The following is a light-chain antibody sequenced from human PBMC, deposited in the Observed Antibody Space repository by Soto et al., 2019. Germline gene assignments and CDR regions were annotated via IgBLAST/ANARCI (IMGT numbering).Light chain of an antibody. CDR2: EVN. Sequence: QSALTQPASVSGSPGQSITISCTGTSSDVGLYNHVSWYQQLPGKAPKLIIYEVNERPSGISDRFSGSKSGNTASLTISGLQDEDEADYYCCSYVGSSILMFGGGTKVTVL. CDR3: CSYVGSSILM. CDR1: SSDVGLYNH. V-gene: IGLV2-23*02. J-gene: IGLJ3*02.